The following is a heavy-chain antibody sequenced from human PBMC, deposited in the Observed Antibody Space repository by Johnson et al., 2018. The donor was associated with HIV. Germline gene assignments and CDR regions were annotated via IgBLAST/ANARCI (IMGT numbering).Heavy chain of an antibody. CDR1: EFTFSDYA. V-gene: IGHV3-30*04. CDR2: ISYDGNKK. Sequence: QVQLVESGGGVVQPGRSLKIYCAVSEFTFSDYAMHWVRLAPGKGLQWVGVISYDGNKKYYAASVRGRFTISRDISKNTLYLQMDSLRPDDTALYYCARGRKDIGAADGLDNDAFDMWGQGTLVTISS. CDR3: ARGRKDIGAADGLDNDAFDM. J-gene: IGHJ3*02. D-gene: IGHD6-13*01.